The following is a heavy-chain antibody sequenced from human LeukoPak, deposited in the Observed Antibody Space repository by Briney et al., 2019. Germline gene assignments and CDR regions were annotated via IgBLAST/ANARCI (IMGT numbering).Heavy chain of an antibody. D-gene: IGHD3-22*01. Sequence: GWSLRLSCAASRFTFSRYWMHWVRQAPGKGLVGVSRINSDGISTSYADSVKGRFTISRDNAKNTLYLQMNSLRAEDTAVYYCARDGNYYDSSGPADYWGQGTLVTVSS. J-gene: IGHJ4*02. CDR3: ARDGNYYDSSGPADY. CDR1: RFTFSRYW. V-gene: IGHV3-74*01. CDR2: INSDGIST.